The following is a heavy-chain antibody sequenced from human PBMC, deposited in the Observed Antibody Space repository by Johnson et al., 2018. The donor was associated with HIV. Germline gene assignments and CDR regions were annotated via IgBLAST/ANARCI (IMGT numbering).Heavy chain of an antibody. CDR3: AREDGDSSSWAGAFDI. CDR1: GFTFNDYG. V-gene: IGHV3-20*04. CDR2: INWNGGST. Sequence: VQLVESGGGVVRPGGSLRLSCAASGFTFNDYGMTWVRQAPGKGLEWVSGINWNGGSTGYADSVKGRFTISRVNAKNSLYLQMTSLRAEDTALYYCAREDGDSSSWAGAFDIWGQGTMVTVSS. J-gene: IGHJ3*02. D-gene: IGHD6-13*01.